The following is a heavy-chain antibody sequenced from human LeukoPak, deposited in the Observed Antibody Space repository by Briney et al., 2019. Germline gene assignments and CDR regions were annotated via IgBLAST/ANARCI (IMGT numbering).Heavy chain of an antibody. CDR1: GYTLTELS. D-gene: IGHD6-19*01. CDR2: FDPEDGET. Sequence: ASVKVSCKVSGYTLTELSMHWVRQAPGKGLEWMGGFDPEDGETIYAQKFQCRVTMTEDTSTDTAYMELSSLRSEDTAVYYCARVGYSSGWGFPNDAFDIWGQGTMVTVSS. J-gene: IGHJ3*02. CDR3: ARVGYSSGWGFPNDAFDI. V-gene: IGHV1-24*01.